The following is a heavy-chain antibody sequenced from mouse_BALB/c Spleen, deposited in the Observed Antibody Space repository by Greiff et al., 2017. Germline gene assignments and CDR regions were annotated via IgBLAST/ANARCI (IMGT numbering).Heavy chain of an antibody. CDR3: ARHCYCGSSYDWDY. CDR2: IDPSDSET. V-gene: IGHV1S126*01. CDR1: GYSFTSYW. J-gene: IGHJ2*01. D-gene: IGHD1-1*01. Sequence: VQLQQSGPQLVRPGASVKISCKASGYSFTSYWMHWVKQRPGQGLEWIGMIDPSDSETRLNQKFKDKATLTVDKSSSTAYMQLSSPTSEDSAVYYCARHCYCGSSYDWDYWGQGTTLTVSS.